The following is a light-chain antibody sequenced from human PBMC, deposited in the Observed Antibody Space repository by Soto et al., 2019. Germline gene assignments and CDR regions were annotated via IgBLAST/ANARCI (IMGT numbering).Light chain of an antibody. CDR2: DAS. Sequence: EIVLTQSPATLSLSPGERATLSCRASQSLSSYLAWYQQKPGQAPRLLIYDASNRATGVPARFSGSGSGTDFTLIISSLEPEDFAVYSCQQRSHWPGTFGPGTKVDIK. CDR1: QSLSSY. V-gene: IGKV3-11*01. J-gene: IGKJ3*01. CDR3: QQRSHWPGT.